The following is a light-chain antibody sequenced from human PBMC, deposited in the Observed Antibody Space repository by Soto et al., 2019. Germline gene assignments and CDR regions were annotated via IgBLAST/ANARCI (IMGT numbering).Light chain of an antibody. CDR3: QQYGSSPRT. CDR1: QSVSSSY. Sequence: EIVLTQSPGTLSLSPGERATLSCRASQSVSSSYLAWFQQKPGQAPRLLVFGASSRAVDIPDRFSGSGSGTDVTLTISRLEPEDFAVYYCQQYGSSPRTFGQGTKLEIK. V-gene: IGKV3-20*01. J-gene: IGKJ2*01. CDR2: GAS.